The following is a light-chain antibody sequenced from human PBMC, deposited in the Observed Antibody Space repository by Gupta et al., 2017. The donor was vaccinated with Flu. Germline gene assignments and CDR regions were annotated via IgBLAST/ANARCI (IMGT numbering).Light chain of an antibody. J-gene: IGKJ2*01. Sequence: QMTPSPHSLSASVGDRVTLTCQASEDIKKLLNWFQQKPGQAPKRRFYEASNLKTGVPSIFGGGGSGTHCTFTINSLLREDGATYYCQQFDKLPYIFGLGTKLE. CDR3: QQFDKLPYI. CDR2: EAS. V-gene: IGKV1-33*01. CDR1: EDIKKL.